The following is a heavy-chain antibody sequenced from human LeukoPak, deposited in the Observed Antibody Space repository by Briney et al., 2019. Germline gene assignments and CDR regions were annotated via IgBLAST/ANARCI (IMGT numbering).Heavy chain of an antibody. Sequence: GGSLRLSCAASGFTFTNYAMSWVRQAPGKGLEWVSDINDNGGSTFYADSVKGRFTISRDNSKNTLYMQMNSLRAEDTAVYYCAREFTYCDGGGCFYHEAFDIWGQGTMVTVSS. CDR3: AREFTYCDGGGCFYHEAFDI. CDR1: GFTFTNYA. J-gene: IGHJ3*02. D-gene: IGHD2-15*01. V-gene: IGHV3-23*01. CDR2: INDNGGST.